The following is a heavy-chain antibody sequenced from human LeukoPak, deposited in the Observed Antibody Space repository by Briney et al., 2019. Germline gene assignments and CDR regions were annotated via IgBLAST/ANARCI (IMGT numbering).Heavy chain of an antibody. V-gene: IGHV4-59*01. Sequence: SETLSLTCTVSGGFISSYYWSWIRQPPGKGLEWIGYIYYSGSTNYNPSLKSRVTISVDTSKNQFSLKLSSVTAADTAVYYCARGERWDVVVVAATPPYFDLWGRGALVTVSS. D-gene: IGHD2-15*01. CDR3: ARGERWDVVVVAATPPYFDL. CDR2: IYYSGST. CDR1: GGFISSYY. J-gene: IGHJ2*01.